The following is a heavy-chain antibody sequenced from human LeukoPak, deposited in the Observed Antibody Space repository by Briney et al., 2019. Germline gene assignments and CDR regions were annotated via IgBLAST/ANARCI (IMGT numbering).Heavy chain of an antibody. CDR1: GGTFSSYA. J-gene: IGHJ6*03. CDR3: ASSTGYYYYMDV. CDR2: IIPIFGTA. V-gene: IGHV1-69*05. Sequence: SVKVSCKASGGTFSSYAISWVRQAPGQGLEWMGGIIPIFGTANYAQKFQGRVTITTDESTSTAYMELSSLRSEDTAVYYCASSTGYYYYMDVWGKGTTVTVSS. D-gene: IGHD2-8*02.